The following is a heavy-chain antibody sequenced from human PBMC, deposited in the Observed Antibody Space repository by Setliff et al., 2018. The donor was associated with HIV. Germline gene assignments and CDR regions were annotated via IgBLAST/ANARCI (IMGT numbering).Heavy chain of an antibody. V-gene: IGHV3-23*01. CDR1: GFTFSPYA. J-gene: IGHJ4*02. D-gene: IGHD5-12*01. Sequence: GGSLRLSCATSGFTFSPYAIHWVRQAPGMGLEWVSAISGSGGSTYYADSVKGRFTISRDNSKNTLYLQMNSLRAEDTAVYYCAKDPRAAVATICDYWGQGTLVTVSS. CDR2: ISGSGGST. CDR3: AKDPRAAVATICDY.